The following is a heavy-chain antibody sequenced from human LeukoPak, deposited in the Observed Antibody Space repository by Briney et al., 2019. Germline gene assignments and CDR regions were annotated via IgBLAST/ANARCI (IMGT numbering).Heavy chain of an antibody. J-gene: IGHJ3*02. Sequence: SETLSLTCTVSSDSISSSSYYWGWIRQPPGKGLEWIGTIYYSGSTYYNPSLKSRVTISVDTSKNQFSLKLSSVTAADTAVYYCGRPLSYYSDSSGDDAFDIWGQGTMVTVSS. CDR1: SDSISSSSYY. D-gene: IGHD3-22*01. CDR2: IYYSGST. CDR3: GRPLSYYSDSSGDDAFDI. V-gene: IGHV4-39*07.